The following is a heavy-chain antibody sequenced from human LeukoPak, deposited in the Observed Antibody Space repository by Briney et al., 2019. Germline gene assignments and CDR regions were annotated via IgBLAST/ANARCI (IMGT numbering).Heavy chain of an antibody. CDR1: GITLSNYG. V-gene: IGHV3-23*01. D-gene: IGHD2-21*01. J-gene: IGHJ4*02. CDR2: ISGSGGRT. CDR3: AKRGVVIRVFLVGFHKEAYYFDS. Sequence: TGGSLRLSCAVSGITLSNYGMSWVRQAPGKGLEWVAGISGSGGRTDYADSVKGRFTISRDNSKNTLFLQMESLRAEDTAVYFCAKRGVVIRVFLVGFHKEAYYFDSWGQGALVTVSS.